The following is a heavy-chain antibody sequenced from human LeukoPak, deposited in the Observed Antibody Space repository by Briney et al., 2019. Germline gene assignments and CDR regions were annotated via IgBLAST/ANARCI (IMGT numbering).Heavy chain of an antibody. Sequence: GGSLRLSCAASGFTFSSYWMHWVRQAPGKGLVWVSRISSDGSSTGYADSVKGRFTTSRDNAKNTLYLHINSLRAEDTAVYYCARIGAGSSRDYWGQGTLVTVSS. CDR2: ISSDGSST. CDR3: ARIGAGSSRDY. CDR1: GFTFSSYW. J-gene: IGHJ4*02. D-gene: IGHD6-13*01. V-gene: IGHV3-74*01.